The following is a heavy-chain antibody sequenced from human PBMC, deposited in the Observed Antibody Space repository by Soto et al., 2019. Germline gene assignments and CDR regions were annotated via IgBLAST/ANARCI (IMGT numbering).Heavy chain of an antibody. CDR1: GGSISSGGYY. V-gene: IGHV4-31*03. Sequence: QVQLQESGPGLVKPSQTVSLTCTVSGGSISSGGYYWSWIRQHPGKGLEWIGYIYYSGSTYYNPSLKSRVTISVDTSKNQFSLKLSSVTAADTAVYYCARAVREDIVVVPGDVWGQGTTVTVSS. CDR3: ARAVREDIVVVPGDV. D-gene: IGHD2-2*01. CDR2: IYYSGST. J-gene: IGHJ6*02.